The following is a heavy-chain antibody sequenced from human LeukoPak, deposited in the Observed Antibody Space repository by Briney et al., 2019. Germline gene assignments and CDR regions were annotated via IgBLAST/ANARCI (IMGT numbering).Heavy chain of an antibody. CDR3: ARDLDSSGENWFDP. CDR1: GFTFSSYG. CDR2: ISYDGSNK. D-gene: IGHD3-22*01. V-gene: IGHV3-30*03. J-gene: IGHJ5*02. Sequence: PGGSLRLSCAASGFTFSSYGMHWVRQAPGKGLEWVAVISYDGSNKYYADSVKGRFTISRDNSKNTLYLQMNSLRAEDTAVYYCARDLDSSGENWFDPWGQGTLVTVSS.